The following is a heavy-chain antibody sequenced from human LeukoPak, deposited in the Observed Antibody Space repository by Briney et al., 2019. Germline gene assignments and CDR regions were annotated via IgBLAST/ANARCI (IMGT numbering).Heavy chain of an antibody. V-gene: IGHV4-59*01. Sequence: SETLSLTCTVSGGSISSYYWSWIRQPPGKGLEWIGYIYYSGSTNYSPSLKSRVTISVDTSKNQFSLKLSSVTAADTAVYYCARGEMVYAIRYWGQGTLVTVSS. CDR1: GGSISSYY. J-gene: IGHJ4*02. D-gene: IGHD2-8*01. CDR3: ARGEMVYAIRY. CDR2: IYYSGST.